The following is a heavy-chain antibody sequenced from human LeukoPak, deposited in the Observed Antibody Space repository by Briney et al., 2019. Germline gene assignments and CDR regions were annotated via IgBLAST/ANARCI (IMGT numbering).Heavy chain of an antibody. CDR3: ARDPPPYSSGWYSPVTYYFDY. CDR2: IYTSGST. V-gene: IGHV4-61*02. Sequence: PSETLSLTCTVSGGSTSSSSYYWSWIRQPAGKGLEWIGRIYTSGSTNYNPSLQSRVTMSVDTSKNQFSLKLSSVTAADTAVYYCARDPPPYSSGWYSPVTYYFDYWGQGTLVTVSS. J-gene: IGHJ4*02. D-gene: IGHD6-19*01. CDR1: GGSTSSSSYY.